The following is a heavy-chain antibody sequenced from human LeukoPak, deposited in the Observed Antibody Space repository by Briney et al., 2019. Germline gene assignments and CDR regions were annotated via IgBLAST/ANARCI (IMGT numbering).Heavy chain of an antibody. V-gene: IGHV3-21*01. CDR1: GFTFSSYS. J-gene: IGHJ4*02. D-gene: IGHD3-9*01. CDR2: ISSSSSYI. Sequence: GGSLRLSCAASGFTFSSYSMNWVRQAPGKGLEWVSSISSSSSYIYYTDSVKGRFTISRDNAKNSLYLQMNSLRAEDTAVYYCATSYDILIGYFGSWGQGTLVTVSS. CDR3: ATSYDILIGYFGS.